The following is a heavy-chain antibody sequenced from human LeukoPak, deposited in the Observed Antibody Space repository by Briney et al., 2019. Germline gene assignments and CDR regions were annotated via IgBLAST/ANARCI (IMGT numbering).Heavy chain of an antibody. V-gene: IGHV3-33*01. CDR2: IWYDGSNK. D-gene: IGHD3-10*01. Sequence: GGSLRLSCAASGFTFSSYGMHWVRQAPGKGLEWVAVIWYDGSNKYYADSVKGRFTISRGNSKNTLYLQMNSLRAEDTAVYYSARDLERRITMVIDYWGQGTLVTVPS. J-gene: IGHJ4*02. CDR1: GFTFSSYG. CDR3: ARDLERRITMVIDY.